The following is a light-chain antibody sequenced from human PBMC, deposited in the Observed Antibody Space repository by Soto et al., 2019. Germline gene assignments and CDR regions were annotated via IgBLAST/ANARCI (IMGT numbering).Light chain of an antibody. CDR2: GAS. CDR1: QSVSSN. Sequence: EIVMTSSPATLSVSQGERATLSCRASQSVSSNLAWYQQKPGQAPRLLIYGASTRATGIPARFSGSGSGTEFTLTISSLQSEDFAVYYCQQYNNWPPWTFGQGTKLDIK. V-gene: IGKV3-15*01. CDR3: QQYNNWPPWT. J-gene: IGKJ1*01.